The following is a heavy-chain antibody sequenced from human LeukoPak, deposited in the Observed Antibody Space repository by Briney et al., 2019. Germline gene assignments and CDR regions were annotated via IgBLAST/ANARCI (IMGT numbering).Heavy chain of an antibody. CDR3: ARVLDYGDSAFDY. V-gene: IGHV1-2*02. CDR1: GYTFTGYY. Sequence: GASVEVSCKASGYTFTGYYIHWVRQAPGQGLEWMGWINPNSGGTNYAQKFQGRVTMTRDTSISTAYMELSRLRSDDAAVYYCARVLDYGDSAFDYWGQGTLVTVSS. J-gene: IGHJ4*02. D-gene: IGHD4-17*01. CDR2: INPNSGGT.